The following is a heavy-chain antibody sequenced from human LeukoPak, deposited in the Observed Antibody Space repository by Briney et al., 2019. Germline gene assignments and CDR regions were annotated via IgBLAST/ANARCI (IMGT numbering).Heavy chain of an antibody. J-gene: IGHJ4*02. Sequence: GGSLRLSCAASGFTFSSYAMSWVRQAPGKGLEWVSCISDSGGSTYYADSVKGRGTISRDNSKNTVSLQMNNLRAEDTAVYFCARHDSFIPYWGQGTLVTVTS. CDR3: ARHDSFIPY. D-gene: IGHD3-16*02. CDR1: GFTFSSYA. V-gene: IGHV3-23*01. CDR2: ISDSGGST.